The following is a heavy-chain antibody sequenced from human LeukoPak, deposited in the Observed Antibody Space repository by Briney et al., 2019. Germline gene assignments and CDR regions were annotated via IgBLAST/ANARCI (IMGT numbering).Heavy chain of an antibody. D-gene: IGHD4-23*01. V-gene: IGHV1-8*03. CDR1: GYTFTSYD. Sequence: GASVKVSCKASGYTFTSYDINWVRQATGQGLEWMGWMNPNTGNTGYAQKFQGRVTITRNTSISTAYMELTSLRSEDTAVYYCARDYGGNSGWFDPWGQGTLVTVSS. CDR3: ARDYGGNSGWFDP. J-gene: IGHJ5*02. CDR2: MNPNTGNT.